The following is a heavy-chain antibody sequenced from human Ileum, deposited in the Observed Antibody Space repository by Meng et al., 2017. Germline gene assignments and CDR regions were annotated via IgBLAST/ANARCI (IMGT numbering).Heavy chain of an antibody. CDR3: ARDYSGTSYRFSDY. V-gene: IGHV1-18*01. D-gene: IGHD1-26*01. CDR1: GYTFTSYG. J-gene: IGHJ4*02. CDR2: ISVYNSNT. Sequence: QVHLVQSGAEVKKPGPSVMLSFKAFGYTFTSYGISWVRQAPEQGLEWIGGISVYNSNTNYAQKFQGRVTMTADTSTSTAYMELRSLRSDETAVYYCARDYSGTSYRFSDYWGQGTLVTVSS.